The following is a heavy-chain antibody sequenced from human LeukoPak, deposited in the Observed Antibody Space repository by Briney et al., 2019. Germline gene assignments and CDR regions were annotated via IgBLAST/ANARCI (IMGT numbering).Heavy chain of an antibody. J-gene: IGHJ4*02. D-gene: IGHD3-22*01. CDR3: ARTATYYYDSSGYYPSGGYFDY. Sequence: SETLSLTCAVYGGSFSGYYWSWIRQPPGKGLEWIGSIYYSGSTYYNPSLKSRVTISVDTSKNQFSLKLSSVTAADTAVYYCARTATYYYDSSGYYPSGGYFDYWGQGTLVTVSS. CDR1: GGSFSGYY. V-gene: IGHV4-34*01. CDR2: IYYSGST.